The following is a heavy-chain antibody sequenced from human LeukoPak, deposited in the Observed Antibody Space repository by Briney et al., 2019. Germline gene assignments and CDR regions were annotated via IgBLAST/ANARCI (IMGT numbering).Heavy chain of an antibody. CDR1: GFTFSSYG. D-gene: IGHD1-26*01. Sequence: GGSLRLSCGASGFTFSSYGMHWVRQAPGKGLEWVAVISYDGSNKYYADSVKGRFTISRDNSKNTLYLQMNSLRAEDTAVYYCAKAAKVGANHFDYWGQGTLVTVSS. V-gene: IGHV3-30*18. J-gene: IGHJ4*02. CDR3: AKAAKVGANHFDY. CDR2: ISYDGSNK.